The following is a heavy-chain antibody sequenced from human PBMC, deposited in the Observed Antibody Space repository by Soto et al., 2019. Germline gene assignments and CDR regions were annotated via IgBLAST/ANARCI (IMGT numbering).Heavy chain of an antibody. Sequence: QVQLQESGPGLVKPSETLSLTCTVSGGSISSYYWSWIRQPPGKGLEWIGYIYYSGSTNYNPSLKSRVTILVDTSKNQFSLNLSSVTAADTAVYYSARACSSTSCFYYFDYRGQGTLVTVSS. D-gene: IGHD2-2*01. CDR3: ARACSSTSCFYYFDY. CDR1: GGSISSYY. J-gene: IGHJ4*02. CDR2: IYYSGST. V-gene: IGHV4-59*01.